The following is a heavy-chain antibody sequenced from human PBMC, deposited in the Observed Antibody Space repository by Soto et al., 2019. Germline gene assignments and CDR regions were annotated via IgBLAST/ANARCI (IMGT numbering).Heavy chain of an antibody. CDR2: IYHSGNT. J-gene: IGHJ4*02. D-gene: IGHD2-2*01. CDR1: GDSITSTNK. Sequence: QVQLQESGPGLAKPSGTLSLTCTVSGDSITSTNKWSWVRQPPGKGLEWIGEIYHSGNTDYNPSLKSRVAMSVDKSKNQFSLNLTSLTAADTAVYFCAARQLLSFYFDSWGQGTLVTVSS. CDR3: AARQLLSFYFDS. V-gene: IGHV4-4*02.